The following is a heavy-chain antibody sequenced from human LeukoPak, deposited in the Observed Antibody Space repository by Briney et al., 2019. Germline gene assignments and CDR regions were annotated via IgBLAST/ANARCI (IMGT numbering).Heavy chain of an antibody. Sequence: PGGSLRLSCAASGFSVSSNYMNWVRQAPGMGLEWVSANYTGGTTYYADSVKGRFTISRDNSKNTLYLQMNSLRAEDSAVYFCARDKLGSGYSSDFDCWGQGTLVTVSS. V-gene: IGHV3-66*02. CDR2: NYTGGTT. D-gene: IGHD6-19*01. CDR1: GFSVSSNY. CDR3: ARDKLGSGYSSDFDC. J-gene: IGHJ4*02.